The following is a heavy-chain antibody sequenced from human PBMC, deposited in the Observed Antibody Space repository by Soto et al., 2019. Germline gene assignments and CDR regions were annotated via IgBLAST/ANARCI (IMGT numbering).Heavy chain of an antibody. Sequence: GGSLRLSCAASGFTFSAYAMHWVRQAPGKGLEWVAFISYDESNIYYADSVKSRFTISRDNAKNTLFLQVNSLRAEDTAVYYCARHPERIAQIGWFDPWGQGTLVTVSS. V-gene: IGHV3-30-3*01. CDR3: ARHPERIAQIGWFDP. D-gene: IGHD6-13*01. CDR1: GFTFSAYA. CDR2: ISYDESNI. J-gene: IGHJ5*02.